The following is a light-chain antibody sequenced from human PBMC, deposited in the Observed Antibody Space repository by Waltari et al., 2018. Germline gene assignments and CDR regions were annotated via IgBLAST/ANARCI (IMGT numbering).Light chain of an antibody. V-gene: IGLV2-11*01. J-gene: IGLJ3*02. CDR1: SSDVGDYNY. Sequence: QSALTQPRSVSGSPGQSVTISCTGTSSDVGDYNYVSWYQHHPGKAPQLMIYDVTKRSSWVPVRCSGSKAGITASLTISGLQAEDEADYYCCSYAGSHTWVFGGGTKLTVL. CDR3: CSYAGSHTWV. CDR2: DVT.